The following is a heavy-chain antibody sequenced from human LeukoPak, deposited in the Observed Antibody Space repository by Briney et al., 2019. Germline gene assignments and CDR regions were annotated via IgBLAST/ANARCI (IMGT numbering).Heavy chain of an antibody. J-gene: IGHJ4*02. Sequence: PSETLSLTCAVYGGSFSGYYWSWIRQPPGKGLEWIGEINHSGSTNYNPYLKSRVTISVDTSKNQFSLKLSSVTAADTAVYYCARREWELLMFYWGQGTLVTVSS. V-gene: IGHV4-34*01. D-gene: IGHD1-26*01. CDR2: INHSGST. CDR3: ARREWELLMFY. CDR1: GGSFSGYY.